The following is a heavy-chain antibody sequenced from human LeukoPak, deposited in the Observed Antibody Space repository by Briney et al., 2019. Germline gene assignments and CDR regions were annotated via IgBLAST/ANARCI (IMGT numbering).Heavy chain of an antibody. CDR2: IWYDGSNE. J-gene: IGHJ4*02. Sequence: GGSLRLSCATSGFTFSTYGMHWVRQAPGKGLEWVAVIWYDGSNEYYAASVKGRFTISKDTSKNTVYLQMNSLRAEDTAVYYCARDRWAIDYWGQGTLVTVSS. CDR3: ARDRWAIDY. V-gene: IGHV3-33*01. CDR1: GFTFSTYG. D-gene: IGHD5-24*01.